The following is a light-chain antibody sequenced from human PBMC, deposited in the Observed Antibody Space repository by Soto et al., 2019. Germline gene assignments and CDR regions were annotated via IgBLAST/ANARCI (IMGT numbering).Light chain of an antibody. V-gene: IGKV3-11*01. J-gene: IGKJ3*01. Sequence: EIVLTQSPDTLSLSPGERATLSCRASQSVRSSLAWYQQKPGQAPRLLIYDASNSATGIPARFSGSGSGPDFTLSISGLGPEDFAVYYCLQRSNWPPEVTFGPGTKVDIK. CDR1: QSVRSS. CDR3: LQRSNWPPEVT. CDR2: DAS.